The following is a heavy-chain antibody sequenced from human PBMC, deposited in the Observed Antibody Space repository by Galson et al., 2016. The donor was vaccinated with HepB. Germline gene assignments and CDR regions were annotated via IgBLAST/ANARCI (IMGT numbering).Heavy chain of an antibody. J-gene: IGHJ4*02. CDR3: AKGTPYYDDSSGYYGPGDF. D-gene: IGHD3-22*01. V-gene: IGHV3-23*01. Sequence: SLRLSCAASGFIFSDYALNWVRQAPGKGLEWVSTISGRGGATYYADSVKGRFTISRDNSKNPLLLQINSLRAEDTARYYCAKGTPYYDDSSGYYGPGDFWGEGTQVTVSS. CDR2: ISGRGGAT. CDR1: GFIFSDYA.